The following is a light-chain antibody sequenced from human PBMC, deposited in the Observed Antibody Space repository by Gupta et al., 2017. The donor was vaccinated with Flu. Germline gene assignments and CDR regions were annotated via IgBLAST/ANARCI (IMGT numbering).Light chain of an antibody. CDR2: LNSDGSD. CDR3: QAWDTGMRV. CDR1: SRHSSYS. Sequence: QLVLTQSPSDSASLRPSVKLTCTPSSRHSSYSIARHQQQPESGPRYLMKLNSDGSDSKGNGIPERFSGSSSGAVRYLTVASLQSEDEADYYCQAWDTGMRVFGGGTKLTVL. V-gene: IGLV4-69*01. J-gene: IGLJ3*02.